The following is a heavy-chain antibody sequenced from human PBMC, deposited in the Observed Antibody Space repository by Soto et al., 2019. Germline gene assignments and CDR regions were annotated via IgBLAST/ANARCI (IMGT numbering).Heavy chain of an antibody. J-gene: IGHJ4*02. V-gene: IGHV1-69*05. CDR1: GGTFSSYA. D-gene: IGHD2-15*01. Sequence: QVQLVQSGAEVKKPGSSVKVSCKASGGTFSSYAISWVRQAPGQGLEWMGGIIPIFGTANYAQKFQGRVTXTXHXXTNTAYTELRCLRSKHPAVYYCARPNYGGSSVLRYWGQGPLFTVSS. CDR2: IIPIFGTA. CDR3: ARPNYGGSSVLRY.